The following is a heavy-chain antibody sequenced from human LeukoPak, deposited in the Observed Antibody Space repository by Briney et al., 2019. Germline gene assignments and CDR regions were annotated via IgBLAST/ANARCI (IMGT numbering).Heavy chain of an antibody. Sequence: ESSETLSLTCTVSGGSISSYYWSWIRQPPGKGLEWIGYIYYSGSTNYNPSLKSRVTISVDTSKNQFSLKLSSVTAADTAVYYCARRFTMVRGIINYYGMDVWGQGTTVTVSS. J-gene: IGHJ6*02. V-gene: IGHV4-59*08. CDR1: GGSISSYY. CDR2: IYYSGST. CDR3: ARRFTMVRGIINYYGMDV. D-gene: IGHD3-10*01.